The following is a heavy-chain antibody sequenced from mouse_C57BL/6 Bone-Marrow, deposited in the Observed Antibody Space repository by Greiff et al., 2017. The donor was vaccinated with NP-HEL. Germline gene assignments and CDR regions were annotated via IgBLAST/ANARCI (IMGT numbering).Heavy chain of an antibody. CDR3: AEGWLLRGY. CDR2: INPYNGGT. D-gene: IGHD2-3*01. Sequence: VQLQQSGPVLVKPGASVKMSCKASGYTFTDYYMNWVKQSHGKSLEWIGVINPYNGGTSYNQKFKGKATLTVDKSSSTAYMELNSLTSEDSAVYYCAEGWLLRGYWGQGTTLTVSS. CDR1: GYTFTDYY. V-gene: IGHV1-19*01. J-gene: IGHJ2*01.